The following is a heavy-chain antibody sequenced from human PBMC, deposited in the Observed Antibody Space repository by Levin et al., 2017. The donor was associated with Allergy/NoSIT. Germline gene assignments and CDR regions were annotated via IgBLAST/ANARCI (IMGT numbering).Heavy chain of an antibody. D-gene: IGHD2-21*01. V-gene: IGHV4-30-4*01. Sequence: SETLSLTCTVSGGSISSGDYYWSWIRQPPGKGLEWIGYIYYSGSTYYNPSLKSRVTISVDTSKNQFSLKLSSVTAADTAVYYCARGLFRSCFDYWGQGTLVTVSS. J-gene: IGHJ4*02. CDR2: IYYSGST. CDR3: ARGLFRSCFDY. CDR1: GGSISSGDYY.